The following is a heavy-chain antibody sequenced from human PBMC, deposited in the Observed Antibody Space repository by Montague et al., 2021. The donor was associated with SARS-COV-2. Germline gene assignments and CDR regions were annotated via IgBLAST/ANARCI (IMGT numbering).Heavy chain of an antibody. CDR2: ISDTGTPI. CDR1: GFTFSDYY. V-gene: IGHV3-11*01. Sequence: SLRLSCAASGFTFSDYYMAWIRQAPGKGLEWVSYISDTGTPISYADSVKGRLTISRDKGNNSLYLQLNSLRAEDTAVYYCARDGGIAAAGIFVPWGQGTLVTVSS. CDR3: ARDGGIAAAGIFVP. D-gene: IGHD6-13*01. J-gene: IGHJ5*02.